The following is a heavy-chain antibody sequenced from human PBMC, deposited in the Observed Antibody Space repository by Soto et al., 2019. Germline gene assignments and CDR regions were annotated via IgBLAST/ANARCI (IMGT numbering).Heavy chain of an antibody. CDR1: GYSFTSYG. J-gene: IGHJ4*02. CDR2: ISAHNDNT. V-gene: IGHV1-18*01. CDR3: ARGRCGDY. Sequence: QVNLVQSGAEVRKPGASVKVSCKGSGYSFTSYGIAWVRQAPGQGLEWMGWISAHNDNTNYAQKVQGRVTVTRDTSTSTAYMELRNLRSDDTAVYYCARGRCGDYWGQGALVTASS.